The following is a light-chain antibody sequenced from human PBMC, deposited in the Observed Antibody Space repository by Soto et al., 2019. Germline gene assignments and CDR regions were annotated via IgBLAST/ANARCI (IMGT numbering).Light chain of an antibody. Sequence: EIVLTQSPATLSLSPGEGATLSCRASQSVSSYLVWYQQKPGQAPRLLIHDASNRATGIPARFSGSGSGTDFTLTISSLEPEDFAVYYCQQRVNWPLTFGGGTKVEIK. CDR2: DAS. CDR1: QSVSSY. J-gene: IGKJ4*01. CDR3: QQRVNWPLT. V-gene: IGKV3-11*01.